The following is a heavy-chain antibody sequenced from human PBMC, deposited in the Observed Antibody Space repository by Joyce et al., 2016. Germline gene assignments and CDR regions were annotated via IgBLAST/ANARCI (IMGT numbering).Heavy chain of an antibody. V-gene: IGHV3-74*03. CDR2: IYNDGTGT. J-gene: IGHJ4*02. CDR3: ARRMGGLGYFLDY. CDR1: GFSFSNYW. Sequence: EVQLVESGGGVVQPGGSLPLSCAASGFSFSNYWMHWVRQAPGKGLVWVSRIYNDGTGTTYADSVKGRFTVFRDNAKNTLYLQMNSLRAEDTGVYYCARRMGGLGYFLDYWGQGTLVTVSS. D-gene: IGHD3/OR15-3a*01.